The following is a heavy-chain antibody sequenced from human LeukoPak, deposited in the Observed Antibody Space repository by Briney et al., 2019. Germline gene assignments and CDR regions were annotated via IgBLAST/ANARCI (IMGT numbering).Heavy chain of an antibody. CDR3: AKDIEASSGWYVIDY. Sequence: PGVSLRLSCAASGFTFDDYAMLWVRQAPGQGLVWVSLISWDGGSNYHTDSVKGRFTISRDNSKNSLYLQMNSLRAEDTALYYCAKDIEASSGWYVIDYWGQGTLVTVSS. CDR2: ISWDGGSN. D-gene: IGHD6-19*01. V-gene: IGHV3-43D*03. J-gene: IGHJ4*02. CDR1: GFTFDDYA.